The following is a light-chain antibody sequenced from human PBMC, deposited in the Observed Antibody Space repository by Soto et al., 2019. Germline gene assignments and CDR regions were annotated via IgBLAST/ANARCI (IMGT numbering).Light chain of an antibody. CDR3: QQWNDYSWT. CDR2: KTS. Sequence: DIHMTQSPSTLSASVGDRVTITCRASQSISIWLAWYQQKPGKAPNLLIYKTSSLETGVPSRFSGSGSGTEFTLTISSLQPDDFANYYCQQWNDYSWTFGQGTKVEVK. CDR1: QSISIW. V-gene: IGKV1-5*03. J-gene: IGKJ1*01.